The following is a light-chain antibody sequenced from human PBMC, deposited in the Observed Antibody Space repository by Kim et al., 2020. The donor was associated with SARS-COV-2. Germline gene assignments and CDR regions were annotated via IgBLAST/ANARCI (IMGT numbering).Light chain of an antibody. CDR1: NNNVGNQG. CDR2: RNN. V-gene: IGLV10-54*04. Sequence: AGLTQPPSVSKGLRQTATLTCTGNNNNVGNQGAAWLQQHQGHPPKLLSYRNNNRPSGISERFSASRSGDTASLTITGLQPEDEADYYCSAWDFSLNGWVFGGGTQLTVL. CDR3: SAWDFSLNGWV. J-gene: IGLJ3*02.